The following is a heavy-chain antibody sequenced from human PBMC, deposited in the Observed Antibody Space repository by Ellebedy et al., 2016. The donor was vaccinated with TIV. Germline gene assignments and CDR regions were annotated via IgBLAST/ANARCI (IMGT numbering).Heavy chain of an antibody. J-gene: IGHJ4*02. V-gene: IGHV2-70*11. D-gene: IGHD6-19*01. CDR3: ARVLHRPPSGPWIDY. CDR2: IDWDDDK. Sequence: SGPTLVKPTQTLTLTCTFSGFSLSTSGMCVSWIRQPPGKALEWLARIDWDDDKYYSTSLKTRLTISKDTSKNQVVLTMTNMDPVDTATYYCARVLHRPPSGPWIDYWGQGTLVTVSS. CDR1: GFSLSTSGMC.